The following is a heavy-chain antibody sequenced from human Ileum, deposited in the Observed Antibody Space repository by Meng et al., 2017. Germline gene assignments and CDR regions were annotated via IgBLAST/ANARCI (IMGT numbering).Heavy chain of an antibody. CDR2: INHSGST. D-gene: IGHD2-2*02. J-gene: IGHJ1*01. CDR3: VRGLLVPNAIRTGYFPL. Sequence: QAQLQPWGAGLLKHSETLSLRCAVYGGAFDGYYWTWIRQSHGKGLEWIGEINHSGSTNFNPSLKSRVTMSVDTSKKQFSLNLTSVTAADTAMYYCVRGLLVPNAIRTGYFPLWGQGTLVTVSS. CDR1: GGAFDGYY. V-gene: IGHV4-34*01.